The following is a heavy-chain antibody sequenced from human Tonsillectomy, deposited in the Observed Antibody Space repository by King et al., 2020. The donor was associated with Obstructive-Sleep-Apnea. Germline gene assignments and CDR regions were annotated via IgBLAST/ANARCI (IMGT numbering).Heavy chain of an antibody. CDR2: IYYSGSS. CDR1: GGSISSGDYY. Sequence: VQLQESGPGLVKPSQTLSLTCTVSGGSISSGDYYWSWIRQPPGKGLEWIGYIYYSGSSYYNPSLKSRVTISVDTSKNQFSLKLSPVTAADTAVYYCARASWSKISHDYWGQGTLVTVSS. D-gene: IGHD2-15*01. CDR3: ARASWSKISHDY. J-gene: IGHJ4*02. V-gene: IGHV4-30-4*01.